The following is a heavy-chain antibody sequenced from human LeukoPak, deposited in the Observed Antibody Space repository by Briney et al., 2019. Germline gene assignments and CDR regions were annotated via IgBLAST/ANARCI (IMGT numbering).Heavy chain of an antibody. V-gene: IGHV4-34*01. CDR1: GGSFSGYY. CDR2: INHSGST. Sequence: SETLSLTCAVYGGSFSGYYWSWIRQPPGKGLEGIGEINHSGSTNYNPSLKSRVTISVDTSKNQFSLKLSSVTAADTAVYYCARGLLGDIVVLPAATTDYWGQGTLVTVSS. J-gene: IGHJ4*02. D-gene: IGHD2-2*01. CDR3: ARGLLGDIVVLPAATTDY.